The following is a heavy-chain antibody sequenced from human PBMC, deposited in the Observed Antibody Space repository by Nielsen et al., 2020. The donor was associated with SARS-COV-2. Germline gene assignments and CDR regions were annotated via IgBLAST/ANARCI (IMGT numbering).Heavy chain of an antibody. V-gene: IGHV4-34*01. D-gene: IGHD2-2*01. Sequence: SEPLSLPFAPYGGSFSGYYWSWIRQPPGKGLEWIGEINHSGSTNYNPSPKSRVTISVDTFKNQFSLKLSSVTAADTAVYYCARALVVPAASTHYGMDVWGQGTTVTVSS. CDR3: ARALVVPAASTHYGMDV. J-gene: IGHJ6*02. CDR2: INHSGST. CDR1: GGSFSGYY.